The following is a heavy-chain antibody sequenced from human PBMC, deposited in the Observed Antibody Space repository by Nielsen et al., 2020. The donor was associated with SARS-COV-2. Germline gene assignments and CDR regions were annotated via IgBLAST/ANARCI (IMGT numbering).Heavy chain of an antibody. D-gene: IGHD3-3*01. J-gene: IGHJ6*03. Sequence: GESLKISCAASGFTFSSYAMHWVRQAPGKGLEWVAVISYDGSNKYYADSVKGRFTISRDNSKNTLYLQMNSLRAEDTAVYYCARDGGSYMDVWGKGTTVTVSS. CDR1: GFTFSSYA. CDR2: ISYDGSNK. V-gene: IGHV3-30-3*01. CDR3: ARDGGSYMDV.